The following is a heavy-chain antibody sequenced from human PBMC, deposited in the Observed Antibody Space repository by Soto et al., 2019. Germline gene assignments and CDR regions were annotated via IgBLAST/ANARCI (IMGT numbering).Heavy chain of an antibody. CDR2: IGTAGDT. D-gene: IGHD2-2*01. CDR1: GFTFSSYD. J-gene: IGHJ3*02. Sequence: PGGSLRLSCAASGFTFSSYDMHWVRQATGKGLEWVSAIGTAGDTYYPGSVKGRFTISRENAKNSLYLQMNSLRAGDTAVYYCAREQYCSSTSCPHRAFDIWGQGTMVTVSS. CDR3: AREQYCSSTSCPHRAFDI. V-gene: IGHV3-13*01.